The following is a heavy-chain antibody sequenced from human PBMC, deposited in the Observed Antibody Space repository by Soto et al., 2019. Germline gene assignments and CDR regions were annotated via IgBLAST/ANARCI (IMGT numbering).Heavy chain of an antibody. CDR3: ARGGGELGYCTNGVCGGMDV. Sequence: TLSLTCTVSGGSISSGGYYWSWIRQHPGKGLEWIGYIYYSGSTYYNPSLKSRVTISVDTSKNQFSLKLSSVTAADTAVYYCARGGGELGYCTNGVCGGMDVWGQGTTVTVSS. D-gene: IGHD2-8*01. CDR2: IYYSGST. V-gene: IGHV4-31*03. J-gene: IGHJ6*02. CDR1: GGSISSGGYY.